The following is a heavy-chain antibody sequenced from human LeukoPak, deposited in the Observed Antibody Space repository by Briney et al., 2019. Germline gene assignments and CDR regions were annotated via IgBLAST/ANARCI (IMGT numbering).Heavy chain of an antibody. Sequence: SGGSLRLSCAATGFIFRNYWMGWVRQAPGKGLEWVANIKHDASEKYYVDSVKGRSTISRDNAQNSFFLQMNSLRAEDTAVYFCARRGVVIRVILVGFHKEAYYFDSWGQGALVTVSS. D-gene: IGHD3-22*01. CDR2: IKHDASEK. V-gene: IGHV3-7*01. CDR1: GFIFRNYW. CDR3: ARRGVVIRVILVGFHKEAYYFDS. J-gene: IGHJ4*02.